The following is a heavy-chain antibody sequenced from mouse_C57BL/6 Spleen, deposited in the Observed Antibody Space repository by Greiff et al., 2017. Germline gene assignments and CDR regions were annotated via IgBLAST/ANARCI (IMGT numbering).Heavy chain of an antibody. Sequence: VQLQQSGAELVKPGASVKISCKASGYAFSSYWMNWVKQRPGKGLEWIGQIYPGDGDTNYNGKFKGKATLTADKSSSTAYMQLSSLTSEDSAVYFCARSAGYYYGNSYDWYFDVWGTGTTVTVSS. D-gene: IGHD1-1*01. CDR3: ARSAGYYYGNSYDWYFDV. J-gene: IGHJ1*03. CDR1: GYAFSSYW. CDR2: IYPGDGDT. V-gene: IGHV1-80*01.